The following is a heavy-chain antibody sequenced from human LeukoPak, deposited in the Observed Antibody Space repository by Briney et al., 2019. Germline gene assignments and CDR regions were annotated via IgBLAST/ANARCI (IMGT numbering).Heavy chain of an antibody. J-gene: IGHJ1*01. D-gene: IGHD4-17*01. V-gene: IGHV4-59*01. CDR3: ARCRDEFADYGFTS. CDR1: GESISSNY. Sequence: SQTLSLTCTVSGESISSNYWSWIRQPPGKGLEWIGYISNSGSTKYNPSLRSRVTISVDTPKNLFSLKLTSMTAADTAFYYCARCRDEFADYGFTSWGQGTLVTVSS. CDR2: ISNSGST.